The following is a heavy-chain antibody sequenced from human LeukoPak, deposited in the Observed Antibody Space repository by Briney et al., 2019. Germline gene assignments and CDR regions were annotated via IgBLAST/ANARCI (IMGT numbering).Heavy chain of an antibody. Sequence: SETLSLTCTVSGGSISSYYWSWIRQPAGKGLERIGRIYTSGSTNYNPSLKSRVTMSVDTSKNQFSLKLSSVTAADTAVYYCARELYDSSGYYFDYWGQGTLVTVSS. J-gene: IGHJ4*02. CDR3: ARELYDSSGYYFDY. CDR1: GGSISSYY. D-gene: IGHD3-22*01. CDR2: IYTSGST. V-gene: IGHV4-4*07.